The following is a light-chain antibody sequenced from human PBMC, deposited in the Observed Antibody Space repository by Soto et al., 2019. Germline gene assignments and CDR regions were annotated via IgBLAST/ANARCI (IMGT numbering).Light chain of an antibody. CDR3: CSYAGSYNVV. J-gene: IGLJ2*01. CDR2: EVS. V-gene: IGLV2-14*01. CDR1: SSDVGGYNY. Sequence: QSALTQPASVSGSPGQSITISCTGTSSDVGGYNYVSWYQQHPGKAPKLMIYEVSNRPSGVSNRFSGSKSGNTASLTISGLQAEDEADYYCCSYAGSYNVVFGGGTKLPS.